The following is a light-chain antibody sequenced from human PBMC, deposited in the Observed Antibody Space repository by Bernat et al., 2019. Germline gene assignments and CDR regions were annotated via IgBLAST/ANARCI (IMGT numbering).Light chain of an antibody. CDR1: QSISSY. Sequence: DIQMTQSPSSLSASVGDRVTITCRASQSISSYLNWYQQKPGKAPKVLIYAASSLQSGVPSRFSGSGFGTDFTLTISSLQPEDFATYYCQQSYSTPTFGGGTKVEIK. J-gene: IGKJ4*01. V-gene: IGKV1-39*01. CDR2: AAS. CDR3: QQSYSTPT.